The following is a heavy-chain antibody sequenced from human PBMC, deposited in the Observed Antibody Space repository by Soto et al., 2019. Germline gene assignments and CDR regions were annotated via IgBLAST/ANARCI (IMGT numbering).Heavy chain of an antibody. V-gene: IGHV4-39*01. J-gene: IGHJ5*02. Sequence: SETLSLTCTVSGGSISSRKYYWGWIRHPPGNGLEWIGSISYSGSTYYNPSLKSRVTISVDTSKSQLSLKLNSVTAADTAVYYCARRMLGYCNGFSWFDPWGQGLLVTFST. CDR1: GGSISSRKYY. D-gene: IGHD2-15*01. CDR3: ARRMLGYCNGFSWFDP. CDR2: ISYSGST.